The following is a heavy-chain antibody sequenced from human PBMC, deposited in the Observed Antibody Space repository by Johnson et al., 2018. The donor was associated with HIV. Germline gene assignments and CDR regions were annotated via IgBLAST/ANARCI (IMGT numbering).Heavy chain of an antibody. CDR2: IYSDGST. CDR3: AGGGGSSSWYQADAFDI. V-gene: IGHV3-66*02. D-gene: IGHD6-13*01. Sequence: VQLVESGGGLVQPGGSLRLSCAASGFTVSSNYISWVRQAPGRGLEWVSLIYSDGSTYYADSVKGRFTISRDDSKNTLYLQMSSRGAEDPAVYYCAGGGGSSSWYQADAFDIWGQGTMVTVSS. CDR1: GFTVSSNY. J-gene: IGHJ3*02.